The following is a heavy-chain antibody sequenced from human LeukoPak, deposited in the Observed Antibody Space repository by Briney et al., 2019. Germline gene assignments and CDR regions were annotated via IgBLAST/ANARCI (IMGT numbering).Heavy chain of an antibody. CDR2: IYHSGST. CDR3: AREGAVTTTLYYFDY. CDR1: GGSISSGGYY. Sequence: SETLSLTCTVSGGSISSGGYYWSWIRQPPGKGLEWIGYIYHSGSTYYNPSLKSRVTISVDRSKNQFSLKLSSVTAEDTAVYYCAREGAVTTTLYYFDYWGQGTLVTVSS. V-gene: IGHV4-30-2*01. D-gene: IGHD4-17*01. J-gene: IGHJ4*02.